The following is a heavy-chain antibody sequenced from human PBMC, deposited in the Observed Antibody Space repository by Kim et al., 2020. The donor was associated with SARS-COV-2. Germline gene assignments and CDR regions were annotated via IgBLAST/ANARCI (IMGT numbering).Heavy chain of an antibody. CDR2: IHPSGST. CDR3: ARNFGGRPDY. J-gene: IGHJ4*01. D-gene: IGHD3-3*01. CDR1: DGSIRNYY. V-gene: IGHV4-4*07. Sequence: SETLSLTCTVSDGSIRNYYWSWIRQPAGEGLEWIGRIHPSGSTNYNPSLKSRVTMSVDTSKNQFSLNLSSVTAADTAVYYCARNFGGRPDYWGQGTLVTVSS.